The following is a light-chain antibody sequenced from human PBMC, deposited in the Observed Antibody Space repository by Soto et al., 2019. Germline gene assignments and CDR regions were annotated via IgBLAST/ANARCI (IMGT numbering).Light chain of an antibody. CDR1: QSIGHW. CDR2: GAS. Sequence: DIQMTQSPSTLSASVGDRVTITCRASQSIGHWLAWYQQKPGKAPKVLIYGASSLESGLPSRFSGSGSGTEFTLTISSLQPDDFATYYCQQYNSYLYTFGQGTKLEIK. V-gene: IGKV1-5*03. CDR3: QQYNSYLYT. J-gene: IGKJ2*01.